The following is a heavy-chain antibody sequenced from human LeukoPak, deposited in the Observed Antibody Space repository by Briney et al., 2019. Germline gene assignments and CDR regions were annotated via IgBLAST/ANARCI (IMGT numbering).Heavy chain of an antibody. CDR3: ARALGYCSGGSCLLPHYYYYGMDV. V-gene: IGHV4-31*03. Sequence: SETLSLTCTVSGGSISSGGYYWSWIRQHPGKGLEWIGYIYYSGSTYYNPSLKSRVTISVDTSKNQFSLKLSSVTAADTAVYYCARALGYCSGGSCLLPHYYYYGMDVWGQGTTVTVSS. J-gene: IGHJ6*02. D-gene: IGHD2-15*01. CDR1: GGSISSGGYY. CDR2: IYYSGST.